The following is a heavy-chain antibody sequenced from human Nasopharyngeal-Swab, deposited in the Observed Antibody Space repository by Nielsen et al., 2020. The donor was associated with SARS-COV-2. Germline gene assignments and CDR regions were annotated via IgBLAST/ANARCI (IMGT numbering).Heavy chain of an antibody. J-gene: IGHJ4*02. V-gene: IGHV3-30*18. CDR2: ISYDGSNK. Sequence: GGSLRLSCAASGFTFSSCGMHWVRQAPGKGLEWVAVISYDGSNKYYADSVKGRFTISRDNSKNTLYLQMNSLRAEDTAVYYCAKDGSYWFDYWGQGTLVTVSS. CDR3: AKDGSYWFDY. CDR1: GFTFSSCG. D-gene: IGHD1-26*01.